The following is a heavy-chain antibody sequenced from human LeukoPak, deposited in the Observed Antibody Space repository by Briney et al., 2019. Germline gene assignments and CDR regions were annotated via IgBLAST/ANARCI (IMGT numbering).Heavy chain of an antibody. CDR1: GYTFTSYG. J-gene: IGHJ4*02. D-gene: IGHD2-15*01. CDR2: ISGFNGAT. CDR3: ARDRSRAAHEY. V-gene: IGHV1-18*01. Sequence: GASVKVSCKASGYTFTSYGISWVRQAPGQGLEWMGWISGFNGATNFAQKVQDRVTMTIDTSTSIVYMELRSLRFDDTAVYHCARDRSRAAHEYWGQGTLVTVPS.